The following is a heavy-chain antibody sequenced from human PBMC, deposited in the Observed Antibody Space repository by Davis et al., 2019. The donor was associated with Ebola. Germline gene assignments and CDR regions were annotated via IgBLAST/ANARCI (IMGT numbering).Heavy chain of an antibody. Sequence: PGGSLRLSCAASGFTFSSYWMSWVRQAPGKGLEWVANIKEDGSEKYYVDSVKGRFTISRDNAKNSLYLQMNSLRAEDTAVYYCARPWLRDSSGYYGYYFDYWGQGTLVTVSS. J-gene: IGHJ4*02. CDR1: GFTFSSYW. CDR2: IKEDGSEK. D-gene: IGHD3-22*01. CDR3: ARPWLRDSSGYYGYYFDY. V-gene: IGHV3-7*03.